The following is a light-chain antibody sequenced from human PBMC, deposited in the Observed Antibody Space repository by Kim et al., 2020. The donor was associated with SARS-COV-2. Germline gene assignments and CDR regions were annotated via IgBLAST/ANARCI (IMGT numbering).Light chain of an antibody. CDR1: QDMGNY. V-gene: IGKV1-33*01. CDR2: DAF. Sequence: DIQITQSQSSLSASVGDRVTITCQASQDMGNYLNWYQQKPGKAPKLLIYDAFNLETGGPSKFSVSGSGTHFVFTIGSLQPEDLGTYYCQQYGAFGQGTKVEI. CDR3: QQYGA. J-gene: IGKJ2*01.